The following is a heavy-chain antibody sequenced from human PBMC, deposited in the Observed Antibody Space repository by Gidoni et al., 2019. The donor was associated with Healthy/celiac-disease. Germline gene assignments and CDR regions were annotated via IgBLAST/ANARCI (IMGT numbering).Heavy chain of an antibody. CDR3: ARAYGDYGNWFDP. V-gene: IGHV3-30*03. CDR2: ISYDGSNK. J-gene: IGHJ5*02. CDR1: GFTFSSYG. D-gene: IGHD4-17*01. Sequence: QVQLVESGGGVVQPGRSLRLSCAASGFTFSSYGMHWVRQAPGKGLEWVAVISYDGSNKYYADSVKGRFTISRDNSKNTLYLQMNSLRAEDTAVYYCARAYGDYGNWFDPWGQGTLVTVSS.